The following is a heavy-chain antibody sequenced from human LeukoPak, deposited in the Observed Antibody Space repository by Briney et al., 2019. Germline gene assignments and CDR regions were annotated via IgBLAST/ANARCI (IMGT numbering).Heavy chain of an antibody. Sequence: GGSLRLSCAASGFTFSSYGMHWVRQAPGKGLEWVAFIRYDGSNKYYADSVKGRFTISRDNSKNTLYLQMNSLRAEDTAVYYCAKGFLEWSSNRDAFDIWGQGTMVTVSS. CDR3: AKGFLEWSSNRDAFDI. CDR1: GFTFSSYG. CDR2: IRYDGSNK. V-gene: IGHV3-30*02. J-gene: IGHJ3*02. D-gene: IGHD3-3*01.